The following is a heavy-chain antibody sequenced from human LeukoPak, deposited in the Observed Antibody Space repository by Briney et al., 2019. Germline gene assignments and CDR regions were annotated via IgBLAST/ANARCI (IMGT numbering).Heavy chain of an antibody. D-gene: IGHD3-22*01. J-gene: IGHJ4*02. Sequence: GGSLRLSCAASRFIFSSYAMSWVRQAPGKGLEWVSAISGSGGSTYYADSVKGRFTISRDNSKNTLYLQMNSLRAEDTAVYYCAKTYDSSGYYYDAPLGYWGQGTLVTVSS. CDR1: RFIFSSYA. V-gene: IGHV3-23*01. CDR2: ISGSGGST. CDR3: AKTYDSSGYYYDAPLGY.